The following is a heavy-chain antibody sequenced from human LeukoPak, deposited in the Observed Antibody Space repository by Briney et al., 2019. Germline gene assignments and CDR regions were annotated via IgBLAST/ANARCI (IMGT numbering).Heavy chain of an antibody. CDR3: AALKTATITRYWYFDL. CDR2: IHYSGGT. CDR1: GGSISSYY. D-gene: IGHD5-24*01. J-gene: IGHJ2*01. Sequence: SETLSLTCTVSGGSISSYYWSWVRQPPGKGLEYIGYIHYSGGTDYNPSLKSRVTISVDTSKNQFSLKLTSVHAADTAVYYCAALKTATITRYWYFDLWGRGTLVTVSS. V-gene: IGHV4-59*01.